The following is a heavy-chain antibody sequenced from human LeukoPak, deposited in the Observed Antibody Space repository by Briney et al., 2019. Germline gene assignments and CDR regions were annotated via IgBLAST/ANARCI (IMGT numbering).Heavy chain of an antibody. CDR3: ARLITIFGVVKFYFDY. D-gene: IGHD3-3*01. V-gene: IGHV4-34*01. J-gene: IGHJ4*02. CDR1: GGSFSGYY. Sequence: SETLSLTCAVYGGSFSGYYWSWLRQPPGKGLEWIGEINHSGSTNYNPSLKSRVTISVDTSKNQFSLKLSSVTAADTAVYYCARLITIFGVVKFYFDYWGQGTLVTVSS. CDR2: INHSGST.